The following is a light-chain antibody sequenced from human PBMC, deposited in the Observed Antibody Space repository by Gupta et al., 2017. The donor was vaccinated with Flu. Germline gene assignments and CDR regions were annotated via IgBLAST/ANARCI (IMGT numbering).Light chain of an antibody. CDR1: QTVDGAF. J-gene: IGKJ2*03. V-gene: IGKV3-20*01. CDR2: GTS. CDR3: QQYGHSPAFS. Sequence: SATLSCRASQTVDGAFLAWYQQQPGRAPRLLIYGTSTRATGIPDRFSGSGSGTDFTLTISGLEPEDFAVYYCQQYGHSPAFSFGQGTKLEI.